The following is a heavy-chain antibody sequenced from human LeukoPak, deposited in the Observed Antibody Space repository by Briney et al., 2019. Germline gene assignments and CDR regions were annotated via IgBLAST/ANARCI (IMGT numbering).Heavy chain of an antibody. D-gene: IGHD3-10*01. CDR3: AKDSDGSGSYSFDY. CDR1: GFTFSNYA. CDR2: ISSIGTST. V-gene: IGHV3-23*01. J-gene: IGHJ4*02. Sequence: HTGGSLRLSCAASGFTFSNYAMSWVRQAPGKGLAWVSSISSIGTSTYYADSVKGRFTISRDNSKNTLYLQTNSLRAEDTAVYYCAKDSDGSGSYSFDYWGQGTLVTVSS.